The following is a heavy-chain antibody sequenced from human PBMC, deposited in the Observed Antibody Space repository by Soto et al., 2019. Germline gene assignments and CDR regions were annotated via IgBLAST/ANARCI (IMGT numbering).Heavy chain of an antibody. Sequence: EVPLVESGGGLVQPGGSLRLSCAASGFSFSDHYMDWVRQAPGKGLEWVGRTRNKANNYTTQYAASVKGRFTISRDDSKNELYLQMNSLKTEDTAVYYCARATYYYDRRGQRGLYYFDYWGQGTLVTVSS. D-gene: IGHD3-22*01. CDR1: GFSFSDHY. CDR3: ARATYYYDRRGQRGLYYFDY. J-gene: IGHJ4*02. CDR2: TRNKANNYTT. V-gene: IGHV3-72*01.